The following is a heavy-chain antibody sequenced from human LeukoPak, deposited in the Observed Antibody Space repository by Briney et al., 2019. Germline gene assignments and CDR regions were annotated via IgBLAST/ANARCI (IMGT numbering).Heavy chain of an antibody. CDR1: GFTFSNFW. CDR3: ASDDNTGSSAY. V-gene: IGHV3-7*01. Sequence: PGGSLRLSCAASGFTFSNFWMSWVRQAPGKGLEWVANIKQDGSEKYYVDSVKGRFTISRDNAKNSLYLQMSSLRGDDTALYYCASDDNTGSSAYWGQGTLVTVSS. D-gene: IGHD3-22*01. CDR2: IKQDGSEK. J-gene: IGHJ4*02.